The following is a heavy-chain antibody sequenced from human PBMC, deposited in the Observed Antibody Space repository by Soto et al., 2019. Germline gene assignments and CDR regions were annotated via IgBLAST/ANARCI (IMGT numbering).Heavy chain of an antibody. J-gene: IGHJ4*02. CDR3: ARTTAVPNTLRSRYFFDY. CDR2: VYYSGTT. V-gene: IGHV4-61*01. D-gene: IGHD4-17*01. CDR1: GGSVSNKTYY. Sequence: PSETLSHTCSVSGGSVSNKTYYWSWIRQPPGKRLEWIGYVYYSGTTNYNPSLKSRVTISVDLSKNQFSLRLSSVTTADTALYYCARTTAVPNTLRSRYFFDYWGQGTLVTVSS.